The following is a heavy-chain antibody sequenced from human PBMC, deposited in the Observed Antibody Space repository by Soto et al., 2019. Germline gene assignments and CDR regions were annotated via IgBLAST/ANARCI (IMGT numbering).Heavy chain of an antibody. CDR1: GGSISSGGYY. J-gene: IGHJ6*02. D-gene: IGHD3-10*01. CDR3: ASNLLESLNYYGSGRGYYYYGMDV. Sequence: ASETLSLTCTVSGGSISSGGYYWSWIRQHPGKGLEWIGYIYYSGSTYYNPSLKSRVTISVDTSKNQFSLKLSSVTAADTAVYYCASNLLESLNYYGSGRGYYYYGMDVWGQGTTVTVSS. CDR2: IYYSGST. V-gene: IGHV4-31*03.